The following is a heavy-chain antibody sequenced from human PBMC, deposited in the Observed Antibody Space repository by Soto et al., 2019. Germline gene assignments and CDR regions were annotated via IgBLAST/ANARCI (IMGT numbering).Heavy chain of an antibody. V-gene: IGHV3-23*01. CDR2: SSGSGGST. Sequence: EVPVLESGGGLVPLGGSMRLSCAASGFPFSMYAMTWVRQAPGKGLEWVSGSSGSGGSTYYADYVKGRFTVSRASSKNTLYFQMNNVRAADPAVSYCGKRSGSGQRGYWFDPGGQGTLVTVGS. CDR1: GFPFSMYA. CDR3: GKRSGSGQRGYWFDP. D-gene: IGHD3-10*01. J-gene: IGHJ5*02.